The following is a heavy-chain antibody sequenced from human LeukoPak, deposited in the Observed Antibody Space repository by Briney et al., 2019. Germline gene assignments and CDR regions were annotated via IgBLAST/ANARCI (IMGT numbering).Heavy chain of an antibody. J-gene: IGHJ5*02. D-gene: IGHD6-6*01. CDR2: IYHSGST. CDR1: GYSISSGYY. Sequence: SETLSLTCTVSGYSISSGYYWGWIRQPPGKGLEWIGSIYHSGSTYYNPSLKSRVTISVDTSKNQFSLKLSSVTAADTAVYYCAREGRIAARQGNWFDPWGQGTLVTVSS. V-gene: IGHV4-38-2*02. CDR3: AREGRIAARQGNWFDP.